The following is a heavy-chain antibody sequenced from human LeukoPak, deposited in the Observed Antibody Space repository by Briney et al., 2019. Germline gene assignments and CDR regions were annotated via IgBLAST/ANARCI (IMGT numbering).Heavy chain of an antibody. V-gene: IGHV4-39*01. CDR1: GASISSSGYL. CDR2: ISDSGRT. J-gene: IGHJ4*02. D-gene: IGHD2-15*01. Sequence: SETLSLTCTVSGASISSSGYLWGWIRQPPEKGLEWITSISDSGRTYYNPSLKSRVTISTDTSKSQLSLRLSFVTAADTAVYHCVRYHWTESGGSIKPPRNWGQGTLVTVSS. CDR3: VRYHWTESGGSIKPPRN.